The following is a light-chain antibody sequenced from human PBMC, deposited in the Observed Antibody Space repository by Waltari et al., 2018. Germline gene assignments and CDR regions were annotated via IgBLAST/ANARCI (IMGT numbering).Light chain of an antibody. Sequence: QSALTQPRSVSVSPGQSVNLSCTGTSDTVGRCKYVSWYQQYPGRAPQLTIYDVKRRPSGVPDRFSGSKSGNTASLTISGLQAADEADYFCCSYGGAYSWVFGTWTNVAVL. V-gene: IGLV2-11*01. CDR2: DVK. CDR1: SDTVGRCKY. CDR3: CSYGGAYSWV. J-gene: IGLJ1*01.